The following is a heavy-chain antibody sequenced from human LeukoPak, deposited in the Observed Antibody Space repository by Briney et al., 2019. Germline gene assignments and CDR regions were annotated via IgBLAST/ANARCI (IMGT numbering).Heavy chain of an antibody. CDR1: GGSISSYY. J-gene: IGHJ4*02. V-gene: IGHV4-59*08. CDR2: IYHSGST. Sequence: SETLSLTCTVSGGSISSYYWSWIRQPPGKGLEWIGYIYHSGSTNYNPSLKSRVTISVDTSKNQISLKLTSVTAADTAVYYCARRYYYDSSGYHFDYWGQGTLVTVSS. CDR3: ARRYYYDSSGYHFDY. D-gene: IGHD3-22*01.